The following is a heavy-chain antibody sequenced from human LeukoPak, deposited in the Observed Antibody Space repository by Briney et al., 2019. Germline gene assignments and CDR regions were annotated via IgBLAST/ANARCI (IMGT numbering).Heavy chain of an antibody. CDR2: IIPIFGTA. D-gene: IGHD2/OR15-2a*01. J-gene: IGHJ6*02. CDR1: GGTFSSYA. V-gene: IGHV1-69*13. CDR3: ARANIVLDKGPLYYGMDV. Sequence: GASVKVSCKASGGTFSSYAISWVRQAPGQGLEWMGGIIPIFGTANYAQKFQGRVTITADESTSTAYMELSSLRSEDTAVYYCARANIVLDKGPLYYGMDVWGQGTTVTVSS.